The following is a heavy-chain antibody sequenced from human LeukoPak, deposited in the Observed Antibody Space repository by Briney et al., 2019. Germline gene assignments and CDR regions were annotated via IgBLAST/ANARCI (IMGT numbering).Heavy chain of an antibody. CDR2: IIPILGIA. D-gene: IGHD3-10*02. J-gene: IGHJ4*02. Sequence: ASVKVSCKASGGTFSSYAISWVRQAPGQGLEWMGRIIPILGIANYAQKFQGRVTITADKSTSTAYMELSSLRSEDTAVYYCARDRANVGGFDYWGQGTLVTASS. V-gene: IGHV1-69*04. CDR1: GGTFSSYA. CDR3: ARDRANVGGFDY.